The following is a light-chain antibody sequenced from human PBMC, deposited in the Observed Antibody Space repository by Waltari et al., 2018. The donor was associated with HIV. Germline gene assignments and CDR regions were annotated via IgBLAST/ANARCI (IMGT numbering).Light chain of an antibody. Sequence: DIVMTQSPDSLAVSLGERATINCKSSQSVLYSSNSKNFLTWYQQKPRHPPKLLIYWASTRESVVPDRFSGSGSGTDFTLTISSLQAEDVAVYYCQQYYSTPLTFGGGTKVEIK. CDR2: WAS. CDR3: QQYYSTPLT. CDR1: QSVLYSSNSKNF. V-gene: IGKV4-1*01. J-gene: IGKJ4*01.